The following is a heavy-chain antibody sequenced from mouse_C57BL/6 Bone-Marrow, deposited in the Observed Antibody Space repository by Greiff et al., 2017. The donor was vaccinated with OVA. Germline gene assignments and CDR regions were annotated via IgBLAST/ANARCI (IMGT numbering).Heavy chain of an antibody. J-gene: IGHJ1*03. V-gene: IGHV1-64*01. D-gene: IGHD1-1*01. CDR2: IHPNSGST. CDR1: GYPFTSYW. Sequence: VQLQQPGAELVKPGASVQLSCKASGYPFTSYWMHWVKQRPGQGLEWIGMIHPNSGSTNYNEKFKSKATLTVDKSSSTAYMQLSSLTSEDSAVYYCARELITTVVATNWYFDVWGTGTTVTVSS. CDR3: ARELITTVVATNWYFDV.